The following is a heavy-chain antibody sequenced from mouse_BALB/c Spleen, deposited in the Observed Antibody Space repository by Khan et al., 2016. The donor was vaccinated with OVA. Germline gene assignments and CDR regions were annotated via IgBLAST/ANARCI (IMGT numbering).Heavy chain of an antibody. J-gene: IGHJ3*01. V-gene: IGHV5-15*02. CDR3: ARGGKGGFAY. CDR2: VSSLAYNF. CDR1: GFTFSDYG. Sequence: EVELVESGGGLVQPGGSRKLSCAASGFTFSDYGMAWVRQAPGKGPEWVAFVSSLAYNFYYADTVTGRFTISRENAKNTLYLEMSSLRSADTAMYYCARGGKGGFAYWGQGTLVTVSA.